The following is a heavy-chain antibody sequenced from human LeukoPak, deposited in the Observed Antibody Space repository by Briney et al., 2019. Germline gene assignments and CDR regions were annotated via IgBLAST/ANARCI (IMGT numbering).Heavy chain of an antibody. CDR2: MNPNSGNT. V-gene: IGHV1-8*01. D-gene: IGHD3-10*01. CDR3: ARDTNVLLWFRRGPHFDY. Sequence: ASVKVSCKASGYTFTSYDINWARQATGQGLEWMGWMNPNSGNTGYAQKFQGRVTMTRNTSISTAYMELSSLRSEDTAVYYCARDTNVLLWFRRGPHFDYWGQGTLVTVSS. J-gene: IGHJ4*02. CDR1: GYTFTSYD.